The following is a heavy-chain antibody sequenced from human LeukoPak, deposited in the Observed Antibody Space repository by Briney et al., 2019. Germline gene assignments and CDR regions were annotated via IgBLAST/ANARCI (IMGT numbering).Heavy chain of an antibody. Sequence: PGGSPRLSCAASGFTVSHNYMSCVRQAPGKGLEWVSLIYSGGSTYYADSVKGRFPISRHTSKSTLSFQVNSLRAEDTAVYFCARDSRSRKSYGLDSWGLGTLVTVSS. J-gene: IGHJ4*02. CDR1: GFTVSHNY. D-gene: IGHD5-18*01. CDR2: IYSGGST. CDR3: ARDSRSRKSYGLDS. V-gene: IGHV3-53*04.